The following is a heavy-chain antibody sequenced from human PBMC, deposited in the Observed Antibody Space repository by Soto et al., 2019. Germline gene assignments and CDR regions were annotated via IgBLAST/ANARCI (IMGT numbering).Heavy chain of an antibody. CDR2: ISGSGGYT. J-gene: IGHJ3*02. D-gene: IGHD4-17*01. V-gene: IGHV3-23*01. Sequence: EVQLLESGGGSVQPGGSLRLSCAASGFAFSNFAMTWVRQAPGKGLEWVSTISGSGGYTYYGDSVKGRCTITRDDSKNTPYLQMNSLTSQDTAVYYCAKGTALTPHHDAFHIWGQGTMVTVSS. CDR3: AKGTALTPHHDAFHI. CDR1: GFAFSNFA.